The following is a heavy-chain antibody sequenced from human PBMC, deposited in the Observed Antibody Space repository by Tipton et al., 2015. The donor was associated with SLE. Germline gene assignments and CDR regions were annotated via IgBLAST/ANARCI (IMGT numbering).Heavy chain of an antibody. CDR1: GGSLSSYY. CDR2: LSYSGST. V-gene: IGHV4-59*12. J-gene: IGHJ4*02. Sequence: GLVKPSETLSLTCTVSGGSLSSYYWSWIRQSPEKGLEWIGYLSYSGSTNYNPSLESRVTISVDTSKNQFSLKLSSVTAADTAVYYCASLLWGGWPFDHWGQGTLVTVSS. CDR3: ASLLWGGWPFDH. D-gene: IGHD6-19*01.